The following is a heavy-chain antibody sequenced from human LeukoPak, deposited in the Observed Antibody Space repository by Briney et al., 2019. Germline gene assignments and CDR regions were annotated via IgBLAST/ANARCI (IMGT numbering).Heavy chain of an antibody. D-gene: IGHD3-10*01. CDR3: AKDDSALWFGELSHYFNW. Sequence: GGTLRLSCAASGFEFNVYGMNWVRQAPGKGLEWVSSISGRGDTTSYADSVKGRFIISRDISKNTLYLQMNSLRADDTALYYCAKDDSALWFGELSHYFNWWGQGTLVTVSS. J-gene: IGHJ4*02. V-gene: IGHV3-23*01. CDR1: GFEFNVYG. CDR2: ISGRGDTT.